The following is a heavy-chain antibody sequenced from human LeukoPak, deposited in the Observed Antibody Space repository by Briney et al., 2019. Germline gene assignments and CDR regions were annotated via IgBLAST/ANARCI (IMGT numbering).Heavy chain of an antibody. J-gene: IGHJ3*02. CDR1: GGTFSSYA. Sequence: ASVKVSCKASGGTFSSYAISWVRQAPGQVLEWMGRIIPIFGTANYAQKFQGRVTITTDESTSTAYMELSSLRSEDTAVYYCARACTEAANDAFDIWGQGTMVAVSS. D-gene: IGHD2-15*01. V-gene: IGHV1-69*05. CDR3: ARACTEAANDAFDI. CDR2: IIPIFGTA.